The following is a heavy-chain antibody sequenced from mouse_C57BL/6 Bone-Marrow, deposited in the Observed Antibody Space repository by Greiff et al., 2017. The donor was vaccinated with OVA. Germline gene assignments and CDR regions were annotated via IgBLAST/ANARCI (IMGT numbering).Heavy chain of an antibody. CDR1: GYTFTDYY. Sequence: EVQLQQSGPELVKPGASVKISCKASGYTFTDYYMNWVKQSHGKSLEWIGDINPNNGGTSYNQKFKGKATLTVDKSSSTAYMELRSLTSEDSAVYYCARRSYDGYYAFAYWGQGTLVTVSA. V-gene: IGHV1-26*01. CDR3: ARRSYDGYYAFAY. D-gene: IGHD2-3*01. J-gene: IGHJ3*01. CDR2: INPNNGGT.